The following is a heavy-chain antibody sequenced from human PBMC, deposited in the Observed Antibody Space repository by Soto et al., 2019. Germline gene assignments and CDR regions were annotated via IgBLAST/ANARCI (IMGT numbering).Heavy chain of an antibody. CDR2: TYYRSKWYN. CDR1: GDSVSSNSAA. Sequence: SQTLSLTCAISGDSVSSNSAAWNWIRQSPSRGLEWLGRTYYRSKWYNDYAVSVKSRITINPDTSMNQFSLQLNSVTPEDTAVYYCARVTAVAGTSWYYFDYWGQGTLVTVSS. J-gene: IGHJ4*02. V-gene: IGHV6-1*01. CDR3: ARVTAVAGTSWYYFDY. D-gene: IGHD6-19*01.